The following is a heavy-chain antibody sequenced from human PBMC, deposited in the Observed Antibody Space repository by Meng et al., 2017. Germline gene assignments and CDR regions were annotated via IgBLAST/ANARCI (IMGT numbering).Heavy chain of an antibody. D-gene: IGHD3-10*01. CDR1: GGSFSGYY. V-gene: IGHV4-34*02. J-gene: IGHJ4*02. CDR2: INHSGST. CDR3: ARVPGGIGAADY. Sequence: QVQIRQWGAGLLKPSETLSLTCAVYGGSFSGYYWSWIRQPPGKGLEWIGEINHSGSTNYNPSLKSRVTISVDTSKNQFSLKLSSVTAADTAVYYCARVPGGIGAADYWGQGTLVTV.